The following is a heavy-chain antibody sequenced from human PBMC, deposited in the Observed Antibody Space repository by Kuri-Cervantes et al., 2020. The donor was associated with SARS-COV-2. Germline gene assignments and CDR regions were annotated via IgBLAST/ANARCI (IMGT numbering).Heavy chain of an antibody. CDR2: IYYSGST. CDR3: ARRGHSSSSGGYYYYMDV. CDR1: GGSISSSSYY. V-gene: IGHV4-39*01. J-gene: IGHJ6*03. D-gene: IGHD6-6*01. Sequence: SETLSLTCTVSGGSISSSSYYWGWIRQPPGKGLEWIGSIYYSGSTYYNPSLKSRVTISVDTSKNQFSLKLSSVTAADTAVYYCARRGHSSSSGGYYYYMDVWGKGTTVTVSS.